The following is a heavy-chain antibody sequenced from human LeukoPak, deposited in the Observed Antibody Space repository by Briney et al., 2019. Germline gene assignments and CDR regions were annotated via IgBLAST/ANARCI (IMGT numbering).Heavy chain of an antibody. CDR3: AKDQYYYDSSGYYELYYFDY. CDR2: ISGSGGST. Sequence: PGGSLRLSCAASGFTFSSYAMCWVRQAPGKGLEWVSAISGSGGSTYYADSVKGRFTISRDNSKNTLYLQMNSLRAEDTAVYYCAKDQYYYDSSGYYELYYFDYWGQGTLVTVSS. CDR1: GFTFSSYA. V-gene: IGHV3-23*01. D-gene: IGHD3-22*01. J-gene: IGHJ4*02.